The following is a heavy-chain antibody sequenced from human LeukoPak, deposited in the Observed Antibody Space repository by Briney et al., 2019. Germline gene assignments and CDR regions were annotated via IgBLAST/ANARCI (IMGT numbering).Heavy chain of an antibody. V-gene: IGHV4-39*01. Sequence: SETLSLTCTVSGGSISSSSYYWDWIRQPPGKGLEWIGSIYYSGSTYYNPSLKSRVTISVDTSKNQFSLKLSSVTAADTAVYYCARLSSYFDYWGQGTRVTVSS. D-gene: IGHD2-2*01. J-gene: IGHJ4*02. CDR3: ARLSSYFDY. CDR1: GGSISSSSYY. CDR2: IYYSGST.